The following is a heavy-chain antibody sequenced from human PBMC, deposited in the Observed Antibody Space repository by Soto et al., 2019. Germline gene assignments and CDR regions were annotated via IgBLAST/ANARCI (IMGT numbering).Heavy chain of an antibody. Sequence: PSETLSLTCTVSGGSISSYYWSWIRQPPGKGLEWIGYIYYSGSTNYNPSLKSRVTISVDTSKNQFSLKLSSVTAADTAVYYCARGEGDYGGNFYFDYWGQGTLVTGSS. J-gene: IGHJ4*02. CDR1: GGSISSYY. CDR2: IYYSGST. V-gene: IGHV4-59*01. D-gene: IGHD4-17*01. CDR3: ARGEGDYGGNFYFDY.